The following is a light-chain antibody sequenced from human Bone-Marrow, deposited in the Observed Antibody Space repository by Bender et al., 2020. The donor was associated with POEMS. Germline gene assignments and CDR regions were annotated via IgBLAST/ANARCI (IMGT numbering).Light chain of an antibody. Sequence: QSVLTQPPSASGTPGQRVTISCSGSSSNIGTNPVNWYQQLPGTAPKLLIYINNQRPSGVPDRFSGSKSGTSASLAISGRQSEDEAGYYCAAWEDSLNGWVFGGGTKLTVL. J-gene: IGLJ3*02. CDR1: SSNIGTNP. CDR3: AAWEDSLNGWV. V-gene: IGLV1-44*01. CDR2: INN.